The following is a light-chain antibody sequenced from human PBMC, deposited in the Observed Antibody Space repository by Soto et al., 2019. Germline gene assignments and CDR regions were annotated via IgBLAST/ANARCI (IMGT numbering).Light chain of an antibody. V-gene: IGLV2-23*01. CDR1: SSDVGSYNL. CDR3: CSYTGSSTS. Sequence: QSVLTQPASVSGSPGQSITMSCAGASSDVGSYNLVSWYQQYPGKAPKLIIYEGNKRPSGVSNRFSGSGSGNTASLTISGVQAEDAADYYCCSYTGSSTSFGGGTKLTVL. CDR2: EGN. J-gene: IGLJ3*02.